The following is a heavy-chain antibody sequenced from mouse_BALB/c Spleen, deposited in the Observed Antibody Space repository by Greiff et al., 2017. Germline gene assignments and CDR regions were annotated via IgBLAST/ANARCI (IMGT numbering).Heavy chain of an antibody. Sequence: EVQVVESGGGLVQPGGSLKLSCAASGFTFSSYGMSWVRQTPDKRLELVATINSNGGSTYYPDSVKGRFTISRDNAKNTLYLQMSSLKSEDTAMYYCARVITTVVGDAWFAYWGQGTLVTVSA. D-gene: IGHD1-1*01. CDR1: GFTFSSYG. CDR3: ARVITTVVGDAWFAY. J-gene: IGHJ3*01. V-gene: IGHV5-6-3*01. CDR2: INSNGGST.